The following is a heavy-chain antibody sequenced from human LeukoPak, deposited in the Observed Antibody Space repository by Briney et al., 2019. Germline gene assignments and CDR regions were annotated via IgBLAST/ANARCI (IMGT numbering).Heavy chain of an antibody. Sequence: SETLSLTCGVSGGSISTTNWWTWVRQPPGEGLEWIGEVHLSGRTHYNPSLESRVTMSVDMSENHISLRLTPVTAADTAVYYCAREGGPYRPLDYSGQGTLVTVSS. CDR3: AREGGPYRPLDY. CDR2: VHLSGRT. CDR1: GGSISTTNW. V-gene: IGHV4-4*02. J-gene: IGHJ4*02.